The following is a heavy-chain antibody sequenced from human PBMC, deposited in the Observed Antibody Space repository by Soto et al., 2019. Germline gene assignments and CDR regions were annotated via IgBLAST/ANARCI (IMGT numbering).Heavy chain of an antibody. CDR2: IYYSGST. J-gene: IGHJ3*02. D-gene: IGHD3-10*01. CDR1: GGSISSGGYY. Sequence: SETLSLTCTVSGGSISSGGYYWSWIRQHPGKGLEWIGYIYYSGSTYYNPSLKSRVTISVDTSKNQFSLKLSSVTAADTAVYYCARDRRRKMVRGVINSDAFDIWGQGTMVTVSS. V-gene: IGHV4-31*03. CDR3: ARDRRRKMVRGVINSDAFDI.